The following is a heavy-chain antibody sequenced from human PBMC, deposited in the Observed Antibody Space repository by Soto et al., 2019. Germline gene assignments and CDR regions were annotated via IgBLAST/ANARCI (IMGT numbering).Heavy chain of an antibody. Sequence: VGSLRLSCAASGFAVGGFYMNWVRQAPGKGLEWVSVMFTTGTTYYADSVKGRFTISRDDSKNTLYLQMNSLRAEDTAVYYCARERYSYGFDYWGQGTVVTVSS. J-gene: IGHJ4*02. CDR1: GFAVGGFY. D-gene: IGHD5-18*01. CDR3: ARERYSYGFDY. CDR2: MFTTGTT. V-gene: IGHV3-53*01.